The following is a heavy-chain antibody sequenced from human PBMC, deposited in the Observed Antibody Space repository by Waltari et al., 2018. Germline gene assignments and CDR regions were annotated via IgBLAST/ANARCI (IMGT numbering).Heavy chain of an antibody. CDR3: ARRPYDILTGGFDS. CDR1: GASISSKSYY. D-gene: IGHD3-9*01. CDR2: LYYGGS. J-gene: IGHJ4*02. Sequence: QLQLQESGPGLVKPSATLSLSCTVAGASISSKSYYWGWIHQPPGKGLGWIGSLYYGGSNYNPSLQSRVTISADTSKNRLSLKLTSVTATDTAVYYCARRPYDILTGGFDSWGQGTLVTVSS. V-gene: IGHV4-39*02.